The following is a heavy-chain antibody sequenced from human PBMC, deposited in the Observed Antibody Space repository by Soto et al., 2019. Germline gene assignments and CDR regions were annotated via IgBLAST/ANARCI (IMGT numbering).Heavy chain of an antibody. V-gene: IGHV1-8*01. J-gene: IGHJ5*02. Sequence: QVQLVQSGAEVKKPGASVKVSCKASGYTFTSYDINWVRQATGQGLEWMGWMNPNSGNTGYAQQFQGRVTMTRNTSISTAYMELSSLRSEATAVYYCARSRYVGSSGPNSSWGQGNLVTVSS. D-gene: IGHD3-22*01. CDR3: ARSRYVGSSGPNSS. CDR2: MNPNSGNT. CDR1: GYTFTSYD.